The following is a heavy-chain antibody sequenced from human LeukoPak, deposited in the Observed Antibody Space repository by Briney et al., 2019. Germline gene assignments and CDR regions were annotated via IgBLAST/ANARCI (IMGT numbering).Heavy chain of an antibody. J-gene: IGHJ6*03. Sequence: ASVKVSCKASGYTFIGHYMHWVRQAPGQGLEWMGWINPNSGGTNSAQKFQGRVTMTRDTSISTAYMVLSRLRSDDTAVYYCARGIMATNWIYYYYNYMDVWGKGTTVTVSS. CDR3: ARGIMATNWIYYYYNYMDV. CDR2: INPNSGGT. D-gene: IGHD5-12*01. V-gene: IGHV1-2*02. CDR1: GYTFIGHY.